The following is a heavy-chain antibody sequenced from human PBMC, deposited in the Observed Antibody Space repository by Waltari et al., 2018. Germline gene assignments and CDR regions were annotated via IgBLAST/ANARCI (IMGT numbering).Heavy chain of an antibody. CDR2: IYTSGST. Sequence: QVQLQESGPGLVKPSQTLSLTCAVSGASISSSNYWTWIRQPAGKGLEWIGLIYTSGSTNYNPSRKRRVTISVDASKNQVSLELSSVTAADTAVYYCARELGNWGQGTLVTVSA. CDR3: ARELGN. CDR1: GASISSSNY. J-gene: IGHJ4*02. V-gene: IGHV4-61*02.